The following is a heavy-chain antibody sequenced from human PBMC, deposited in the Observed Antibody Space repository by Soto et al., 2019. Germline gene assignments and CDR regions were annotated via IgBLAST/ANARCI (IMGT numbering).Heavy chain of an antibody. CDR2: IYYSGST. V-gene: IGHV4-31*03. J-gene: IGHJ5*01. CDR1: GGSISSGGYY. CDR3: ARERHFVSGIFWFDS. D-gene: IGHD1-1*01. Sequence: PSETLSLTCTVSGGSISSGGYYWTWIRQHPGKGLEWIGYIYYSGSTDYNPSLKSRVTMSVDTSKSQFSLKLNSVTAADTAVYYCARERHFVSGIFWFDSWGQGALVTVSS.